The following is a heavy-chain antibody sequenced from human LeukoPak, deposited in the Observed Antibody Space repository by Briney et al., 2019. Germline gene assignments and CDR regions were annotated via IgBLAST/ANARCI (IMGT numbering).Heavy chain of an antibody. CDR3: ARGSRGYYSDFDS. CDR1: GFTVSSNY. CDR2: TYSGGST. V-gene: IGHV3-66*01. D-gene: IGHD3-22*01. J-gene: IGHJ4*02. Sequence: GGSLRLSCAASGFTVSSNYMSWVRQAPGKGLEWVSLTYSGGSTYYAHSVKGRFTISRDNSRNTLYLQMNSLRAEDTAVYYCARGSRGYYSDFDSWGQGTLVTVSS.